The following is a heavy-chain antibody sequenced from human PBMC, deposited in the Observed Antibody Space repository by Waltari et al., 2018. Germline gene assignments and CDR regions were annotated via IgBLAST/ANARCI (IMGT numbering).Heavy chain of an antibody. Sequence: QVQLVQSGAEVKKPGASVSVSCKASGYTFTGYYMHWVRQAPGQGLEWMGRVNPNSGHTKYAKKLQGRVSMARDTSIRTAYMELSRLGSEDTAVYYGARDAGIAVAGTGGFDPWGQGTLVTVSS. CDR1: GYTFTGYY. CDR3: ARDAGIAVAGTGGFDP. V-gene: IGHV1-2*06. CDR2: VNPNSGHT. D-gene: IGHD6-19*01. J-gene: IGHJ5*02.